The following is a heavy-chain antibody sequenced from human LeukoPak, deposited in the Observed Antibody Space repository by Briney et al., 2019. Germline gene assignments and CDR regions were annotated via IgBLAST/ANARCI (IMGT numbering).Heavy chain of an antibody. D-gene: IGHD2-2*01. CDR2: INPNSGST. CDR1: GYTFTSYY. CDR3: ARDRVRRSGTGGAFDI. J-gene: IGHJ3*02. Sequence: ASVRVSCKASGYTFTSYYMHWVRQTPGQGLEWMGIINPNSGSTSYAQKFQGRVTMTTDTSTNTAYMELRSLTSDDTAVYYCARDRVRRSGTGGAFDIWGQGTMVTVSS. V-gene: IGHV1-46*01.